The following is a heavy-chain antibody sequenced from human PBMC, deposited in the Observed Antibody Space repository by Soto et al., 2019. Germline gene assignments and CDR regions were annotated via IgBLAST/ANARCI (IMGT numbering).Heavy chain of an antibody. CDR3: ASGVLWSGAAAFDI. Sequence: PSETLSLTCTVSGGSTSSYYWSWIRQPPGKGLEWIGYIYYSGSTNYNPSLKSRVTISVDTSKNQFSLKLSSVTAADTAVYYCASGVLWSGAAAFDICGQRTIVTVSS. D-gene: IGHD3-10*01. V-gene: IGHV4-59*08. CDR1: GGSTSSYY. J-gene: IGHJ3*02. CDR2: IYYSGST.